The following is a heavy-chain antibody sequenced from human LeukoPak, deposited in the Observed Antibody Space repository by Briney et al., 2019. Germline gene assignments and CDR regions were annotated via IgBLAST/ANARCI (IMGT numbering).Heavy chain of an antibody. J-gene: IGHJ5*02. CDR1: GGSFSGYY. CDR3: ARDPITMVRGVIRPNNWFDP. CDR2: IYYSGST. Sequence: SETLSLTCAVYGGSFSGYYWSWIRQPPGKGLEWIGSIYYSGSTYYNPSLKSRVTISVDTSKNQFSLKLSSVTAADTAVYYCARDPITMVRGVIRPNNWFDPWGQGTLVTVSS. D-gene: IGHD3-10*01. V-gene: IGHV4-34*01.